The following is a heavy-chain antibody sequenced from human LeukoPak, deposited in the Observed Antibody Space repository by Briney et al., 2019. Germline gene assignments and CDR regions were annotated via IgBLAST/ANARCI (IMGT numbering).Heavy chain of an antibody. CDR2: MNPNSGNT. Sequence: ASVKVSCKASGYTFTSYDINWVRQATGQGLEWMGWMNPNSGNTGYAQKFQGRVTMTEDTSTDTAYMELSSLRSEDTAVYYCATSIIVVVPAADDAFDIWGQGTMVTVSS. V-gene: IGHV1-8*01. CDR3: ATSIIVVVPAADDAFDI. J-gene: IGHJ3*02. D-gene: IGHD2-2*01. CDR1: GYTFTSYD.